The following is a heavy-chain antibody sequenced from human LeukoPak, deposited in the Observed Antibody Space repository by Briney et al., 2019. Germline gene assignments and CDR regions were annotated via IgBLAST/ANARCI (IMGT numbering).Heavy chain of an antibody. V-gene: IGHV4-59*01. CDR2: THYSGST. D-gene: IGHD3-3*01. CDR3: ARGPSGYFFDY. CDR1: GGSISSYY. Sequence: SETLSLTCTVSGGSISSYYWSWLRQPPGKGLEYIGYTHYSGSTNYNPSLKSRVTISVDTSKNQFSLKLSSVTAADTAVYYCARGPSGYFFDYWGQGTLVTVSS. J-gene: IGHJ4*02.